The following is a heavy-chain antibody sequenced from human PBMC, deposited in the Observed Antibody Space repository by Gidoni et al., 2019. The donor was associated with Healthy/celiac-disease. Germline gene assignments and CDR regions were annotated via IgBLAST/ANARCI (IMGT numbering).Heavy chain of an antibody. J-gene: IGHJ4*02. CDR2: IKEDGSEK. CDR3: ARPLGIAAACDFDY. D-gene: IGHD6-13*01. V-gene: IGHV3-7*01. CDR1: GFTFSSYW. Sequence: EVQLVESGGGLVQPGGSLRLSCAASGFTFSSYWMSWVRQAPGKGLEWVANIKEDGSEKSYVDLVKGRFTISRDNAKNSLYLQMNSLRAEDTAVYYCARPLGIAAACDFDYWGQGTLVTVSS.